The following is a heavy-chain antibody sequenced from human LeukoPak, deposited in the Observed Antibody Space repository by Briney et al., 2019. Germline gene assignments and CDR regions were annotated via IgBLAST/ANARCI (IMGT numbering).Heavy chain of an antibody. J-gene: IGHJ4*01. Sequence: PGGSLRLSCAASGFTFSSYSMNWVRQAPGKGLEWVSSISSSSSYIYYADSVKGRFTISRDNSKNTLYLQMNSLRVEDTAVYYCAKGRAGDGYSYWGHGILVTVSS. V-gene: IGHV3-21*04. CDR2: ISSSSSYI. CDR1: GFTFSSYS. D-gene: IGHD5-24*01. CDR3: AKGRAGDGYSY.